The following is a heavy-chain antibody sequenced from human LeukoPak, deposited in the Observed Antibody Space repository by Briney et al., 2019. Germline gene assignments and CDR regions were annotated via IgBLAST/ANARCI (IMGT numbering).Heavy chain of an antibody. D-gene: IGHD6-19*01. CDR3: ARDSSSGWYHDY. Sequence: GGSLRLSCAASGFTVSSNYMSWVRQAPGKGLEWVSVIYTRGNTYYADSVKCRFTISRDNSKNTLYLQMNSLRAEDTAVYYCARDSSSGWYHDYWGQGTLVTVSS. V-gene: IGHV3-53*01. J-gene: IGHJ4*02. CDR2: IYTRGNT. CDR1: GFTVSSNY.